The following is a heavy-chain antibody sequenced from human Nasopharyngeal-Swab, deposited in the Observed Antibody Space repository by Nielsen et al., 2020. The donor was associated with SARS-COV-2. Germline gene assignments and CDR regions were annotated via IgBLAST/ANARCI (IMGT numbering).Heavy chain of an antibody. D-gene: IGHD2-15*01. CDR2: IRSKAYGGTT. Sequence: GESLKISCTASGFTFGDYAISWVRQAPGKGLEWVGFIRSKAYGGTTEYAASVKGRFTISRDDSKSIAYLQMNSLKTEDTAVYYCTRAATLYYGMDVWGQGTTVTVSS. V-gene: IGHV3-49*04. CDR1: GFTFGDYA. J-gene: IGHJ6*02. CDR3: TRAATLYYGMDV.